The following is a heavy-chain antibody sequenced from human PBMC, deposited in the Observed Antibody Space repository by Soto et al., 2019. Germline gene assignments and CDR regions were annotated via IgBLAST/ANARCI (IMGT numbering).Heavy chain of an antibody. Sequence: SETLSLTCTASGGSISSGGYYWSWIRQHPGKGLEWIGYIYYSGSTYYNPSLKSRVTISVDTSKNQFSLKLSSVTAADTAVYYCARDSGSQDSSPAYFDYWGQGTLVTVSS. CDR1: GGSISSGGYY. CDR3: ARDSGSQDSSPAYFDY. D-gene: IGHD3-22*01. V-gene: IGHV4-31*03. CDR2: IYYSGST. J-gene: IGHJ4*02.